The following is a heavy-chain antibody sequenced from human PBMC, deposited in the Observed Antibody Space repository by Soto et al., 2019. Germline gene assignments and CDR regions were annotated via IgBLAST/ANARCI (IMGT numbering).Heavy chain of an antibody. V-gene: IGHV4-30-2*01. CDR1: GGSITSGGYS. Sequence: QLQLQESGSGLVKSSQTLSLTCAVSGGSITSGGYSWSWIRQPPGKGLEWIGYIYHSGSTYYNPSIKSRVTIPVDRSTNQVSLKLSSVPAADTAVYYCARVPGLWGRGTLVTVSS. CDR2: IYHSGST. CDR3: ARVPGL. J-gene: IGHJ2*01.